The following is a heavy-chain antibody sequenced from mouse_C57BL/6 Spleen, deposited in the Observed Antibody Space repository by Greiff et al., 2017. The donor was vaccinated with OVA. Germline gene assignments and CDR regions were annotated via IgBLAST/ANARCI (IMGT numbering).Heavy chain of an antibody. V-gene: IGHV1-9*01. CDR3: ARGPRLLGGMDY. D-gene: IGHD1-1*01. CDR1: GYTFTGYW. Sequence: QVQLQQSGAELMKPGASVKLSCKATGYTFTGYWIQWVKQRPGHGLEWIGEIFPGSGSTNYNDKFKGKATFTVDTSSNTAYMQLSSLTTEDSAIYYCARGPRLLGGMDYWGQGTSVTVSS. J-gene: IGHJ4*01. CDR2: IFPGSGST.